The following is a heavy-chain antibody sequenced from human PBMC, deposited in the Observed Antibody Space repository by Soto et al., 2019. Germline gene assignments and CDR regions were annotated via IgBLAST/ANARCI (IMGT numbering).Heavy chain of an antibody. CDR1: GFTFSDYY. V-gene: IGHV3-11*05. D-gene: IGHD1-26*01. J-gene: IGHJ4*02. CDR3: ARDTRELLPDY. Sequence: QVQLVESGGGLVKPGGSLRLSCAASGFTFSDYYMSWIRQAPGKGLEWVSYISSSSSYTNYADSVKGRFTISRDNAKNSLYLQMNSLRAEDTAVYYCARDTRELLPDYWGQGTLVTVSS. CDR2: ISSSSSYT.